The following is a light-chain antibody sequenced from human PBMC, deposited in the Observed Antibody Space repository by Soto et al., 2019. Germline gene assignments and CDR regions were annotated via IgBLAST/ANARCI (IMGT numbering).Light chain of an antibody. Sequence: QTVVTQEPSFSVSPGGTVTLTCGLSSGSVSGSYYPSWYQQTPGQAPRTLIYTTNTRSSGVPDRFSGSILGNKAALTITGAQADDESDYYCVLYMGSGIGVFGGGTKLTVL. J-gene: IGLJ2*01. V-gene: IGLV8-61*01. CDR3: VLYMGSGIGV. CDR1: SGSVSGSYY. CDR2: TTN.